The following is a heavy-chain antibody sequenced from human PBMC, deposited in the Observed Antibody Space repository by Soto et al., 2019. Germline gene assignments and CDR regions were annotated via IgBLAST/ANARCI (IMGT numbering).Heavy chain of an antibody. Sequence: ETLSRTCTVSGGSIISYYLSWVRQPPGKGLEWIGFIYYSGSTKYNPSLKSRLTISVDASKNQFSLKLNSVTAADTAVYYCARVGYGFGNYFDYWGPGILVTVSS. CDR2: IYYSGST. CDR1: GGSIISYY. D-gene: IGHD3-3*01. J-gene: IGHJ4*02. CDR3: ARVGYGFGNYFDY. V-gene: IGHV4-59*01.